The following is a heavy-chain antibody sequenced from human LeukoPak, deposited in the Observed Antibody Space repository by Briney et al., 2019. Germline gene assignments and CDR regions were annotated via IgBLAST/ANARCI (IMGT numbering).Heavy chain of an antibody. J-gene: IGHJ5*02. CDR2: MNPNSGNT. Sequence: ASVKVSCKASGYTFTSYDINWVRQATGQGLEWMGWMNPNSGNTGYAQKFQGRVTITTDESTSTAYMELSSLRSEDTAVYYCARIYGSGRGNWFDPWGQGTLVTVSS. D-gene: IGHD3-10*01. CDR1: GYTFTSYD. V-gene: IGHV1-8*01. CDR3: ARIYGSGRGNWFDP.